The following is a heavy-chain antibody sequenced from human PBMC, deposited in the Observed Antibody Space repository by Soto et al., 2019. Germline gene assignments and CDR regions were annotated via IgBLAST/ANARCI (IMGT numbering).Heavy chain of an antibody. CDR1: GFTFNNYA. D-gene: IGHD3-10*01. V-gene: IGHV3-23*01. CDR2: ISGGGDTT. CDR3: AKGRGGSGSLTPRVDF. J-gene: IGHJ4*02. Sequence: EVQLLESGGGLVQPGGSLRLSCAASGFTFNNYAMTWVRQAPGKGLEWVSAISGGGDTTSYADSVKGRFTVSRDGSKNTIKLQMSSLRAEDTALYYCAKGRGGSGSLTPRVDFWGQGTLVTVSS.